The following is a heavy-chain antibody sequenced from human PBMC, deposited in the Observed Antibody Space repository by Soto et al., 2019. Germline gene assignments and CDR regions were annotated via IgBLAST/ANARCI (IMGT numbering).Heavy chain of an antibody. V-gene: IGHV4-4*07. Sequence: PSETLSLTCTVSGGSIRDYYWSWIRQPAGKGLEWIGRIYDTGSVNYNPSLKSRVTISVDIPQNQLSLILSPVTAADTAVYYCARVQRYSGSFRWFDPWGQGTLVTVSS. CDR2: IYDTGSV. J-gene: IGHJ5*02. CDR1: GGSIRDYY. CDR3: ARVQRYSGSFRWFDP. D-gene: IGHD5-12*01.